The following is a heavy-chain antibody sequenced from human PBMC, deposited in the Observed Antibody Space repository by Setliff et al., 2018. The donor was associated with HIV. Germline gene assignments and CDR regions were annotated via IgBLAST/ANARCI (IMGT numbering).Heavy chain of an antibody. D-gene: IGHD5-12*01. CDR3: ARQPRWLQFPRYFDY. Sequence: SETLSLTCTVSGGSISSSYWTWIRQPPGKGLECIGHISYSGTTNYNPSLESRVSISVDTSKNQFSLKLSSVTAADTAVYYCARQPRWLQFPRYFDYWGQGTLVTVSS. CDR2: ISYSGTT. V-gene: IGHV4-59*08. J-gene: IGHJ4*02. CDR1: GGSISSSY.